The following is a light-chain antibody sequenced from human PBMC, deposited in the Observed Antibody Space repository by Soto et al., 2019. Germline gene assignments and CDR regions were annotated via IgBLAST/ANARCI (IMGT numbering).Light chain of an antibody. CDR2: YPS. CDR3: QQRSTWCL. Sequence: EIVLTQSRATLSFSAGERATLSCRASQSVSSYLAWYQQKPGQAPRLLIDYPSNRATGIPARFSGSGSGTDFSLTISSLEPEDFAVYYCQQRSTWCLFGQGTRLESK. V-gene: IGKV3-11*01. J-gene: IGKJ5*01. CDR1: QSVSSY.